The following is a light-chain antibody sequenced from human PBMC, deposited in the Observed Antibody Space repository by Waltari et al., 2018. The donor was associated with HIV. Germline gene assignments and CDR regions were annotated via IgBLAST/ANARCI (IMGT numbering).Light chain of an antibody. J-gene: IGLJ3*02. CDR2: DNN. V-gene: IGLV1-44*01. CDR3: AAWDDSLNGWV. Sequence: QSVLTQPPSASGTPGQRVTISCSGSSSTIGGNTINCYQQLPGTAPKLLIFDNNQRPSGVPDRFSGSKSGSSASLAIGGLQSEDEADYFCAAWDDSLNGWVFGGGTKLTVL. CDR1: SSTIGGNT.